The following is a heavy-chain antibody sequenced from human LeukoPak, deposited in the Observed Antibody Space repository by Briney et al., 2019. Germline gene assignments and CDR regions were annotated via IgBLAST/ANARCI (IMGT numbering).Heavy chain of an antibody. CDR3: AKPTEKEWLLSPFDC. Sequence: PGGSLRLSCAASGFTFSSYGMHWVRQAPGKGLEWVAVISYDGSNKYYADSVKGRFTISRDNSKNTLYLQMNSLRAEDTAVYYCAKPTEKEWLLSPFDCWGQGTLVTVSS. D-gene: IGHD3-3*01. CDR2: ISYDGSNK. V-gene: IGHV3-30*18. CDR1: GFTFSSYG. J-gene: IGHJ4*02.